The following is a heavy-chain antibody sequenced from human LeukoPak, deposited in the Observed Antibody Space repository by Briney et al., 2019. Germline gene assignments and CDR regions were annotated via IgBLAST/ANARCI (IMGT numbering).Heavy chain of an antibody. CDR1: GGSISSSSYY. D-gene: IGHD2-2*01. CDR2: IYHSGST. Sequence: PSETLSLTCTVSGGSISSSSYYWGWIRQPPGKGLEWIGYIYHSGSTYYNPSLKSRVTISVDRSKNQFSLKLSSVTAADTAVYYCARGAVVPAVLPLDYWGQGTLVTVSS. CDR3: ARGAVVPAVLPLDY. J-gene: IGHJ4*02. V-gene: IGHV4-30-2*01.